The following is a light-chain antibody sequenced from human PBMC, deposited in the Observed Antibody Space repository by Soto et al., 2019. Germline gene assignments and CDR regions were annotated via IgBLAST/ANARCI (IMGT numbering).Light chain of an antibody. CDR1: QTITFY. Sequence: DLQMTQSPSSLSASIGDRVTITCRASQTITFYLNWYQQKPGKAPKLLIYYASSLQSGVPSRFSGSGSGTDFTLTISSLQPEDFATYYCQQSYTTPTFGQGTKVEIK. V-gene: IGKV1-39*01. CDR3: QQSYTTPT. CDR2: YAS. J-gene: IGKJ1*01.